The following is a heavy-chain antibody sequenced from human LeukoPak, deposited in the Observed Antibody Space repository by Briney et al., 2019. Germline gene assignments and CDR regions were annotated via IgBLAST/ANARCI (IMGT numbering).Heavy chain of an antibody. D-gene: IGHD5-24*01. CDR2: IYYSGST. CDR3: ARSRDFSGAFDI. Sequence: SETLSLTCTVSGGSISSYYWSWIRQPPGKGLEWIGYIYYSGSTNYNPSLKSRVTISVDTSKNQFSLKLSSVTAADTAVYYCARSRDFSGAFDIWGQGTMVTVSS. J-gene: IGHJ3*02. CDR1: GGSISSYY. V-gene: IGHV4-59*08.